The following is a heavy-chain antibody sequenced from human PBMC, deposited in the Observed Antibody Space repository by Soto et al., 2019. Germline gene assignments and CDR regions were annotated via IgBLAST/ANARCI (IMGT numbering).Heavy chain of an antibody. CDR2: IIPIFGTA. CDR3: ARDLNRYYYDSSGQRWFDP. V-gene: IGHV1-69*13. CDR1: GGTFSSYA. Sequence: ASVKVSCKASGGTFSSYAISWVRQAPGQGLEWMGGIIPIFGTANYAQKFQGRVTITADESTSTAYMELSSLRSEDTAVYYCARDLNRYYYDSSGQRWFDPWGQGTLVTVSS. D-gene: IGHD3-22*01. J-gene: IGHJ5*02.